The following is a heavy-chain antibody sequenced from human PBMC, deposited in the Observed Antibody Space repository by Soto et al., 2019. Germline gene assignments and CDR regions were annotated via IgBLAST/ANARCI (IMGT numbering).Heavy chain of an antibody. CDR3: ARDRRYFQF. CDR2: ISGSGNAI. CDR1: GFTFSDYY. Sequence: QVQLGESGGGLVKPGGSLRLSCAASGFTFSDYYMSWIRQAPGKGLEWVSYISGSGNAIYYTDSVKGRFTTSRDNAKNSMYLQMNSLRAEDTAMYYCARDRRYFQFSGQGTLVTVSS. V-gene: IGHV3-11*01. J-gene: IGHJ1*01.